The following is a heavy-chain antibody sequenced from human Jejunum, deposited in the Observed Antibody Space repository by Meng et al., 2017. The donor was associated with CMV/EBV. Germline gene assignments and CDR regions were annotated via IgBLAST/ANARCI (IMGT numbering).Heavy chain of an antibody. J-gene: IGHJ4*02. CDR2: IKFDGTTT. D-gene: IGHD4-17*01. CDR1: GLLFMGYW. Sequence: EVHRGGPGVSVVRPGGSCGFACAASGLLFMGYWMHWVRQVPGKGLVWVSYIKFDGTTTYYAESVKGRFTISRDNAKNTLYLQMNDLRVEDTGLYYCARGPGDLGQGTLVTVSS. CDR3: ARGPGD. V-gene: IGHV3-74*01.